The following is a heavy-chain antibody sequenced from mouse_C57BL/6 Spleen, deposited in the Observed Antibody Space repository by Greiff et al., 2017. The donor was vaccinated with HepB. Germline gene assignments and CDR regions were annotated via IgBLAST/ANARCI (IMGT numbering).Heavy chain of an antibody. CDR2: ISSGSSTI. Sequence: EVQLVESGGGLVKPGGSLKLSCAASGFTFSDYGMHWVRQAPEKGLEWVAYISSGSSTIYYADTVKGRFTISRDNAKNTLFLQMTSLRSEDTAMYYCARTHYYGSSYGDYWGQGTTLTVSS. CDR3: ARTHYYGSSYGDY. J-gene: IGHJ2*01. CDR1: GFTFSDYG. V-gene: IGHV5-17*01. D-gene: IGHD1-1*01.